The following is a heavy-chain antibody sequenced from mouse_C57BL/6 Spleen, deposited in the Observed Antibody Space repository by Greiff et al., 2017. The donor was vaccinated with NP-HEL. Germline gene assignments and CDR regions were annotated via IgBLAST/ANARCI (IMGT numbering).Heavy chain of an antibody. V-gene: IGHV5-17*01. CDR2: ISSGSSTI. J-gene: IGHJ4*01. CDR3: AREGSTYYGSVMDY. CDR1: GFTFSDYG. Sequence: EVKLVESGGGLVKPGGSLKLSCAASGFTFSDYGMHWVRQAPEKGLEWVAYISSGSSTIYYADTVKGRFTISRDNAKNTLFLQMTSLRSEDTAMYYCAREGSTYYGSVMDYWGQGTSVTVSS. D-gene: IGHD1-1*01.